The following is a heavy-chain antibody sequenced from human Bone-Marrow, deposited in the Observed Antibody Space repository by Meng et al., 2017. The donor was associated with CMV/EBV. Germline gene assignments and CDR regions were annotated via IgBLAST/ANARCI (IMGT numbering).Heavy chain of an antibody. V-gene: IGHV4-30-4*08. CDR2: IYYSGST. Sequence: QGQLQRSGPGLVKPSPTLSLTGSVSGDSINSGDYYWSWIRQPPGKGLEWIGYIYYSGSTYYNPSLESRLTISVDTSKNQFSLNLSSVTAADTAVYFCAKLSGSGTTSSGYHYAFDSWGQGTLVTRLL. CDR1: GDSINSGDYY. CDR3: AKLSGSGTTSSGYHYAFDS. D-gene: IGHD3-22*01. J-gene: IGHJ4*02.